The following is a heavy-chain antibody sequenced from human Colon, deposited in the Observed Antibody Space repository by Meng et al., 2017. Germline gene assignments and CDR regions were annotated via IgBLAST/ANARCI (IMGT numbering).Heavy chain of an antibody. V-gene: IGHV4-34*02. CDR2: IDHFGIS. D-gene: IGHD4-17*01. J-gene: IGHJ5*02. Sequence: QVKIQRGGAGLLKPSETLSLTCAVSGGSFSGFYWSWIRQPPGKGLEWIGEIDHFGISNYNSSLKGRLTMSVDTSKKQISLTLTSVTAADTAVYYCATGLRHGDWFDPWGPGTLVTVSS. CDR3: ATGLRHGDWFDP. CDR1: GGSFSGFY.